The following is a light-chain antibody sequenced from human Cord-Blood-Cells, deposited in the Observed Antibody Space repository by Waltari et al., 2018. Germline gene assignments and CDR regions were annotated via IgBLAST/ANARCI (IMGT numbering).Light chain of an antibody. CDR3: QQYNSYSST. Sequence: DIQMTQSPSTLSASVGDRVTITCRASQSISSWLAWYQQKPGKAPKLLIYKASSLESGVPSRFSGSGAGTEFTLTISSLQPDDFATDYCQQYNSYSSTFGQGTKLEIK. V-gene: IGKV1-5*03. CDR1: QSISSW. CDR2: KAS. J-gene: IGKJ2*02.